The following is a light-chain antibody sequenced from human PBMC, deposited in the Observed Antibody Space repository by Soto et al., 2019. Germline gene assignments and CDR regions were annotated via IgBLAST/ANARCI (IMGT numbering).Light chain of an antibody. CDR3: SSYTGSGSLYV. CDR1: SSDIGTYAY. Sequence: QSALTQPASVSGSPGQWITISCTGTSSDIGTYAYVSWYQHHPGKVPKLIIYDVDVRPSGVSNRFSGSKSGNTASLTISGLQADDEADYYCSSYTGSGSLYVFGTGTKLTVL. V-gene: IGLV2-14*03. J-gene: IGLJ1*01. CDR2: DVD.